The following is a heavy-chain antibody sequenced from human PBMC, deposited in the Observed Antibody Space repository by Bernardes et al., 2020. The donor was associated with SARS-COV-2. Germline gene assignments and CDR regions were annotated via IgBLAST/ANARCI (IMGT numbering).Heavy chain of an antibody. Sequence: GGSLRLSCAASGFTFSSYCMSWVRQAPGKGLEWVANIKQDGSEKYYVDSVKGRFTISRDNAKNSLYLQMNSLRAEDTAVYYCARDSYYDFWSGQPYYYGMDVWGQGTTVTVSS. CDR1: GFTFSSYC. CDR3: ARDSYYDFWSGQPYYYGMDV. V-gene: IGHV3-7*03. J-gene: IGHJ6*02. D-gene: IGHD3-3*01. CDR2: IKQDGSEK.